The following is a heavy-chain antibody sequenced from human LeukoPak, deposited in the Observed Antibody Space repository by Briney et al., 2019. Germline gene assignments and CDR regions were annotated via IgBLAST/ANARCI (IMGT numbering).Heavy chain of an antibody. CDR2: INTSGRT. CDR3: ARTLLPATRGAFDI. CDR1: GGSISSGSYY. Sequence: SETLSLTCTVSGGSISSGSYYWSWIRQPAGQGLEWIGRINTSGRTNYNPSLESRVTISVDTSKNQFSLNLSSVTAADTAVYYCARTLLPATRGAFDIWGQGTMVTVSS. J-gene: IGHJ3*02. V-gene: IGHV4-61*02. D-gene: IGHD2-2*01.